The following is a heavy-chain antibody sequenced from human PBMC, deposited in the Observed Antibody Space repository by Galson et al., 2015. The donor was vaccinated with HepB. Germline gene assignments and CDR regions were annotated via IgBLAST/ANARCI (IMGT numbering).Heavy chain of an antibody. CDR1: GFTLSSFW. J-gene: IGHJ3*02. Sequence: SLRLSCAASGFTLSSFWMRWVRQAPGKGLEWVANIQHDGVEQNNVDSVKGRFTISRDNAKNSVYLHMDSLTVEDTAVYYCARRGMPCHNGAFDIWGQGTMVAVSS. CDR3: ARRGMPCHNGAFDI. D-gene: IGHD3-16*01. CDR2: IQHDGVEQ. V-gene: IGHV3-7*03.